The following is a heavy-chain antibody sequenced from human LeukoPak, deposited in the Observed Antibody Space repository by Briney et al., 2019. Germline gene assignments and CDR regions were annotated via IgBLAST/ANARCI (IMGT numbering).Heavy chain of an antibody. CDR3: ARRGYSYGL. CDR2: IYYSGTT. Sequence: TSETLSLTCTVSGGSISRYYWSWIRQSPGKGLEWIGSIYYSGTTNYNPSLTSRVTISVDTSKNQFSLKLSSVTAADTAVYYCARRGYSYGLWGQGTLVTVSS. J-gene: IGHJ4*02. D-gene: IGHD5-18*01. V-gene: IGHV4-59*12. CDR1: GGSISRYY.